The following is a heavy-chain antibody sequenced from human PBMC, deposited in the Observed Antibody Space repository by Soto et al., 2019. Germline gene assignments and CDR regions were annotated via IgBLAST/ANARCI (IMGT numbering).Heavy chain of an antibody. Sequence: GGSLRLSCAASGFTFSTYWMSWVRQAPGKGLEWVANIKLDGSEKYYVDSVKGRFTISRENAKTSVYLQMNSLRAEDTAVYYCARESSGWNDAFDVWGQGTMVTVSS. CDR3: ARESSGWNDAFDV. J-gene: IGHJ3*01. D-gene: IGHD6-19*01. CDR2: IKLDGSEK. V-gene: IGHV3-7*05. CDR1: GFTFSTYW.